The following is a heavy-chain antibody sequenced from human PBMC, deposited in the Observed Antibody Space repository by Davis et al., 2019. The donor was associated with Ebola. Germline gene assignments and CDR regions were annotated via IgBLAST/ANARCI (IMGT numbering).Heavy chain of an antibody. D-gene: IGHD5-18*01. Sequence: HTGGSLRLSCAASGFTFSSYWMHWVRQAPGKGLVWVSHIDSDGSSTTYADSVKGRFTISRDNAKNILYLQMNSLRAEDTAVYYCARDGGTAMITAWGQGTLVTVSS. J-gene: IGHJ4*02. CDR1: GFTFSSYW. CDR3: ARDGGTAMITA. V-gene: IGHV3-74*01. CDR2: IDSDGSST.